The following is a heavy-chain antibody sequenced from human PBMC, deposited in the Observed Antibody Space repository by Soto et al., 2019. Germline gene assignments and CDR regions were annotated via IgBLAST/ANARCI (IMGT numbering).Heavy chain of an antibody. D-gene: IGHD2-8*01. Sequence: GGPLRLSCAASGFTFSNYGMHWVRQAQGKGLEWVAVIWYDGSNKYYADSVKGRFTISRDNSKNTLYLQMNSLRAEDTAVYYCARASYGTYYYYYYGMDVWGQGTTVTVSS. CDR1: GFTFSNYG. CDR2: IWYDGSNK. CDR3: ARASYGTYYYYYYGMDV. V-gene: IGHV3-33*01. J-gene: IGHJ6*02.